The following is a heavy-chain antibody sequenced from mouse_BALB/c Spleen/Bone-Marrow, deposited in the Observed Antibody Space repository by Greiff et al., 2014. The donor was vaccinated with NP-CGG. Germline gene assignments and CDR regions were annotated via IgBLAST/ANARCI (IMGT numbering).Heavy chain of an antibody. Sequence: EVQLQQSGAEVVKPGASVKLSCTASGFNIKDTYMHWVKQRPEQGLEWIGRIDPANGNTKYDPKFQGKATITADTSSNTAYLQLSSLTSEDTAVYFCTTYYYGSSWGFAYWGQGTLVTVSA. CDR2: IDPANGNT. CDR3: TTYYYGSSWGFAY. D-gene: IGHD1-1*01. CDR1: GFNIKDTY. V-gene: IGHV14-3*02. J-gene: IGHJ3*01.